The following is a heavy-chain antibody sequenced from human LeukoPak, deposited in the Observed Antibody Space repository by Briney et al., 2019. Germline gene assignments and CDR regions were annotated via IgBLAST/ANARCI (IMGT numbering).Heavy chain of an antibody. V-gene: IGHV4-39*07. D-gene: IGHD3-10*01. CDR1: GGSISSSNYY. J-gene: IGHJ3*02. CDR3: ARSDGYGLVGI. Sequence: TSETLSLTCTVSGGSISSSNYYWGWIRQPPGKGLEWIGNIYYSGSTSYNPSLKSRVTISVDTSKNQFSLKLSSVTAADTAVYYCARSDGYGLVGIWGQGTMVTVSS. CDR2: IYYSGST.